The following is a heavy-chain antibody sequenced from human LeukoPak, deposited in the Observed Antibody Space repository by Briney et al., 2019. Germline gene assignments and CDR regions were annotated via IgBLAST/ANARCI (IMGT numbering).Heavy chain of an antibody. D-gene: IGHD5-12*01. V-gene: IGHV1-2*02. CDR3: ARVVAYYYGMDV. Sequence: ASVKVSCKASGGTFTGYYMHWVRQAPGQGLEWMGWINPNSGGTNFAQKFQGRVTMTRDTSISTAYMELSRLRSDDTAVYYCARVVAYYYGMDVWGQGTTVTVSS. CDR2: INPNSGGT. CDR1: GGTFTGYY. J-gene: IGHJ6*02.